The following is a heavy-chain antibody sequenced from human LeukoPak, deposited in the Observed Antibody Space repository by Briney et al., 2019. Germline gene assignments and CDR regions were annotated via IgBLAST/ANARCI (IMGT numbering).Heavy chain of an antibody. CDR2: ISYDGSNK. D-gene: IGHD5-18*01. CDR3: AKDQGGYSYGWGVFDY. Sequence: PGGSLRLSCAVSGFTFSSYGMHWVRQAPGKGLEWVAVISYDGSNKYYADSVKGRFTISRDNSKNTLYLQMNSLRAEDTAVYYCAKDQGGYSYGWGVFDYWGQGTLVTVSS. J-gene: IGHJ4*02. V-gene: IGHV3-30*18. CDR1: GFTFSSYG.